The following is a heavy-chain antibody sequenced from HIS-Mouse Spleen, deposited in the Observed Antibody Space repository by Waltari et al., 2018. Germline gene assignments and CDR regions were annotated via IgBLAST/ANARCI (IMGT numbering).Heavy chain of an antibody. CDR3: ARIQAGKLELPFDY. V-gene: IGHV2-70*15. J-gene: IGHJ4*02. D-gene: IGHD1-7*01. CDR2: IDWDDDK. CDR1: GFSLSTSGMC. Sequence: QVTLRESGPALVKPTQTLTLTCTFPGFSLSTSGMCVSWIRPPPGKALEWLARIDWDDDKYYSTSLKTRLTISKDTSKNQVVLTMTNMDPVDTATYYCARIQAGKLELPFDYWGQGTLVTVSS.